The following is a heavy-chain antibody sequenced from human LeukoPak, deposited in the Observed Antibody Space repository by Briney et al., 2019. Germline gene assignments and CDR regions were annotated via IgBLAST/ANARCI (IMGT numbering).Heavy chain of an antibody. V-gene: IGHV3-66*01. CDR3: ARGIAAAGYFDY. J-gene: IGHJ4*02. D-gene: IGHD6-13*01. Sequence: GGSLRLSCAASGFTVSSSYMNWVRQAPGKGLEWVSVIYSGGSTNYADSVKGRLTISRDNSKNTLYLQMNSLRAEDTAVYYCARGIAAAGYFDYWGQGTLVTVSS. CDR1: GFTVSSSY. CDR2: IYSGGST.